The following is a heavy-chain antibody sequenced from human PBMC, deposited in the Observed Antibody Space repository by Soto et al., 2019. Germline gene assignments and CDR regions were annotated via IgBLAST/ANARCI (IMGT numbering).Heavy chain of an antibody. CDR1: GINYNTYA. J-gene: IGHJ4*02. V-gene: IGHV1-3*01. CDR2: INAGNGDT. CDR3: ARAIRGYVT. Sequence: QVQLVQSGAEMKKPGASVKPSCKTSGINYNTYAIHWVRQAPGQGLEWMGWINAGNGDTRYSQNFQGRVTLTRDTSASTVYMDLDSLKSEDTGVYYCARAIRGYVTWGQGTLVTVSS. D-gene: IGHD5-12*01.